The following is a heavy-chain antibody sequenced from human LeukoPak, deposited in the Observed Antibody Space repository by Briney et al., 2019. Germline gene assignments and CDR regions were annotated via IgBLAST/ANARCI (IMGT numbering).Heavy chain of an antibody. J-gene: IGHJ6*03. Sequence: GGSLRLSCAASGFTFDDYGMSWVRRAPGKGLEWVSTIKGIGPTTYYADSVKGRFTISRDNARNSLFLQMSSLRADDTAIYYCARAGELRYMDVWGKGTAVTVSS. CDR2: IKGIGPTT. V-gene: IGHV3-20*04. CDR1: GFTFDDYG. CDR3: ARAGELRYMDV. D-gene: IGHD3-16*01.